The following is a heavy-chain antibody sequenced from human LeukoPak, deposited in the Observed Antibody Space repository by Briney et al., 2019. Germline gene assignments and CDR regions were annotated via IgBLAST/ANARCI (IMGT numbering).Heavy chain of an antibody. D-gene: IGHD3-22*01. CDR3: AKIGKITYYYDSSGYSDRAFDI. CDR1: GFTFSSYA. Sequence: PGGSLRLSCAASGFTFSSYAMHWVRQAPGKGLEWVAVISYDGSNKYYADSVKGRFTISRDNSKNTLYLQMNSLRAEDTAVYYCAKIGKITYYYDSSGYSDRAFDIWGQGTMVTVSS. CDR2: ISYDGSNK. J-gene: IGHJ3*02. V-gene: IGHV3-30-3*02.